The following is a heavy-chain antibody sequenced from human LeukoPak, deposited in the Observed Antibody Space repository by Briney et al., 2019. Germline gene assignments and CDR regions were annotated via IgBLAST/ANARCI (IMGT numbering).Heavy chain of an antibody. J-gene: IGHJ4*02. CDR3: ARGVGQYYDFWSGYTYFDY. CDR2: IWYDGSNK. D-gene: IGHD3-3*01. V-gene: IGHV3-33*01. CDR1: GFTFSSYG. Sequence: PGGSLRLSCAASGFTFSSYGTHWVRQAPGKGLEWVAVIWYDGSNKYYADSVKGRFTISRDNSKNTLYLQMNSLRAEDTAVYYCARGVGQYYDFWSGYTYFDYWGQGTLVTGSS.